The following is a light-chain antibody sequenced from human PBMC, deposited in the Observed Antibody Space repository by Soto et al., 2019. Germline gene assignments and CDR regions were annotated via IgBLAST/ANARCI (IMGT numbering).Light chain of an antibody. CDR3: QQSYRTPFT. CDR2: AAS. Sequence: DIQMTQAPSSLSASVGDRVTITCRASQSISRYLNWYQQKPGKAPKLLIYAASSLHSGVPSRFSGSGSGTDFTLTISRLQPADFAPYYCQQSYRTPFTFGPGNKVDIK. V-gene: IGKV1-39*01. J-gene: IGKJ3*01. CDR1: QSISRY.